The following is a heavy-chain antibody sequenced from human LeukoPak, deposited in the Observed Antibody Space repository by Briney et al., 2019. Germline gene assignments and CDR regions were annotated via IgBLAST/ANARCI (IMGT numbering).Heavy chain of an antibody. Sequence: SETLSLTCTVSGGSISAYYWSWVRQSPGKGLEWIGNIYDGENTNNNPSLTSRVTISADTSKNQLSLRLSSVTAAHTAVYYCARDQLGDAFDIWAQGTMVTVSS. CDR1: GGSISAYY. D-gene: IGHD3-16*01. V-gene: IGHV4-59*01. J-gene: IGHJ3*02. CDR2: IYDGENT. CDR3: ARDQLGDAFDI.